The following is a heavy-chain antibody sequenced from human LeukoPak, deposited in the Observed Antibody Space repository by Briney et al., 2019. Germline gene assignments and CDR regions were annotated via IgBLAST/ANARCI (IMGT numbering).Heavy chain of an antibody. Sequence: PSQTLSPTCAVSGGSISSGGYSWSWIRQPPGKGLEWIGESGSTYYNPSLKSRVTISVDRSKNQFSLKLSSVTAADTAVYYCARRRYYYDSSAAAEAFDIWGQGTMVTVSS. J-gene: IGHJ3*02. V-gene: IGHV4-30-2*01. CDR1: GGSISSGGYS. D-gene: IGHD3-22*01. CDR2: SGST. CDR3: ARRRYYYDSSAAAEAFDI.